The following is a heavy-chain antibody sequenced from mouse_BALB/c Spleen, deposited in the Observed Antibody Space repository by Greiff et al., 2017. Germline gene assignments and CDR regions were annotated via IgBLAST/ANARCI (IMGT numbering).Heavy chain of an antibody. CDR1: GYTFTSYW. D-gene: IGHD2-3*01. CDR2: INPSNGRT. Sequence: VQLQQPGAELVKPGASVKLSCKASGYTFTSYWMHWVKQRPGQGLEWIGEINPSNGRTNYNEKFTSKATLTVDKSSSTAYMQLSSLTSEDSAVYYCARDGYYAMDYWGQGTSVTVSA. CDR3: ARDGYYAMDY. V-gene: IGHV1S81*02. J-gene: IGHJ4*01.